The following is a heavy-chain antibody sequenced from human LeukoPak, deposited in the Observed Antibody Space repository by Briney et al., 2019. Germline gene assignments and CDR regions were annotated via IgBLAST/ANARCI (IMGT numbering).Heavy chain of an antibody. D-gene: IGHD3-22*01. Sequence: ASVKVSCKASGYTFNRYGISWVRQAPGQGLEWMGWISAYNGNTNYAQKLQGRVTMTRDTSTSTVYMELSSLRSEDTAVYYCARAPLPNYYDSSGTRDSSYYFDYWGQGTLVTVSS. CDR3: ARAPLPNYYDSSGTRDSSYYFDY. CDR1: GYTFNRYG. J-gene: IGHJ4*02. V-gene: IGHV1-18*01. CDR2: ISAYNGNT.